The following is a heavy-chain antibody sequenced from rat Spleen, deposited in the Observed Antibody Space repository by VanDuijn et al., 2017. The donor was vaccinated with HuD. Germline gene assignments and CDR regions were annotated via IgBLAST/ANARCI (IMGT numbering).Heavy chain of an antibody. CDR1: GFTFSNYG. V-gene: IGHV5-29*01. CDR2: ISYDGSST. D-gene: IGHD5-1*01. J-gene: IGHJ2*01. Sequence: EVQLVESDGGLVQPGRSLKLSCAASGFTFSNYGMAWVRQAPTKGLEWVATISYDGSSTYYRDSVKGRFTISRDNAKSTLYLQMDSLRSEDTATYYCARRAGSLFDYWGQGVMVTVSS. CDR3: ARRAGSLFDY.